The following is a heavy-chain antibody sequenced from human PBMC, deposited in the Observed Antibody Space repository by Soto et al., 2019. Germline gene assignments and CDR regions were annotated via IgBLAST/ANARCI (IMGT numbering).Heavy chain of an antibody. CDR3: AKGLSWYDFDY. CDR1: GFTFSSYG. D-gene: IGHD6-13*01. CDR2: ISYDGSNK. V-gene: IGHV3-30*18. J-gene: IGHJ4*02. Sequence: PGGSLRLSCAASGFTFSSYGMHWVRQAPGKGLEWVAVISYDGSNKYYADSVKGRFTISRDNSKNTLYLQMNSLRAEDTAVYYCAKGLSWYDFDYWGQGTLVTVSS.